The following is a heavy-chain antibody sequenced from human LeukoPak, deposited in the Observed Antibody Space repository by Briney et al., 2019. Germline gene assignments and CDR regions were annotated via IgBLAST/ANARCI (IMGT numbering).Heavy chain of an antibody. V-gene: IGHV4-34*01. CDR3: ARPVGTTGYYFDY. CDR1: GGSFSGYY. D-gene: IGHD1-1*01. CDR2: INHSGST. J-gene: IGHJ4*02. Sequence: PSETLSLTCAVYGGSFSGYYWSWIRQPPGKGLEWIGEINHSGSTNYNPSLKSRVTISVDTSKNQFSLKLSSVTAADTAVYYCARPVGTTGYYFDYWGQGTLVTVSS.